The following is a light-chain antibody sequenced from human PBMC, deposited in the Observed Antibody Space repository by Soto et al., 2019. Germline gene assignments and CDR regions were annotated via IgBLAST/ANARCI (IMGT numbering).Light chain of an antibody. V-gene: IGKV3-15*01. Sequence: EIVMTQSPATLSVSPGERATLSCWATQGISTNLAWYQQKPGQAPRLLICGASTRATGVPGRFSGSGSGTEFTLNISSLQSEDFAIYYCQQYNNWPPRITFGQGTRLEIK. CDR2: GAS. CDR3: QQYNNWPPRIT. CDR1: QGISTN. J-gene: IGKJ5*01.